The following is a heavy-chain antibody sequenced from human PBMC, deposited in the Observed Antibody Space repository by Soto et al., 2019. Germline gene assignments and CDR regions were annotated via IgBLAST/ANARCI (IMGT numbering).Heavy chain of an antibody. D-gene: IGHD3-22*01. CDR3: AREGTYYYDSSGDWYFYL. CDR2: IWNDGSNK. V-gene: IGHV3-33*01. CDR1: GFTFSSYG. J-gene: IGHJ2*01. Sequence: QVQLVESGGGVVQPGRSLRLSCAASGFTFSSYGMHWVRQAPGKGLEWVAVIWNDGSNKYYADSVKGRFTISRDNSKNTLYVQMNSLRAEDTAVYYCAREGTYYYDSSGDWYFYLWGRGTLVTVSS.